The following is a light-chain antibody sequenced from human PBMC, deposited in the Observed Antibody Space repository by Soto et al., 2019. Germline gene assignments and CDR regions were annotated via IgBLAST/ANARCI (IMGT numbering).Light chain of an antibody. Sequence: DIVMTQSPDSLAVSLGERATINCKSSQSVLYSSNNKNYLAWYQQKPEQPPKLLIYWASTRESGVPDRFSGSGSGTDFTLTISSLQAEDVAVYYCQQCYSIPYTFGQGTKLEIK. CDR1: QSVLYSSNNKNY. J-gene: IGKJ2*01. CDR2: WAS. CDR3: QQCYSIPYT. V-gene: IGKV4-1*01.